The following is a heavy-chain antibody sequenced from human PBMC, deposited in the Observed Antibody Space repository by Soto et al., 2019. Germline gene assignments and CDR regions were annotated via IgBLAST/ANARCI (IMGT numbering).Heavy chain of an antibody. CDR2: INYSGST. D-gene: IGHD6-13*01. CDR1: GVSISNYY. Sequence: PSETLSLTCTVSGVSISNYYWSWIRQPPGKGLEWVGYINYSGSTKYSPSLKSRVTISVDTSKNQFSLKLSSVTAADTAVYYCARTTYSSTWFPDYWGQGTLVTVSS. V-gene: IGHV4-59*08. CDR3: ARTTYSSTWFPDY. J-gene: IGHJ4*02.